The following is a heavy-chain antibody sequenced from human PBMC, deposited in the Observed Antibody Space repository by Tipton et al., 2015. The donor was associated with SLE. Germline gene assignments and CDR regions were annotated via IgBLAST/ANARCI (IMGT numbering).Heavy chain of an antibody. CDR1: GLTFSDYY. CDR3: ARKIAAAGSNWFDP. CDR2: ISSSGSTI. D-gene: IGHD6-13*01. V-gene: IGHV3-11*01. J-gene: IGHJ5*02. Sequence: GSLRLSCAASGLTFSDYYMSWIRQAPGKGLEWVSYISSSGSTIYYADSVKGRFTISRDNAKNSLYLQMNSLRAEDTAVYYCARKIAAAGSNWFDPWGQGTLVTVSS.